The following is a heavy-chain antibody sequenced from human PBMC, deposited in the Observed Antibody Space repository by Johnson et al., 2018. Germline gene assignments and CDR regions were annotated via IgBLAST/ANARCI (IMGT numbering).Heavy chain of an antibody. V-gene: IGHV3-23*04. CDR1: GFTFSSYA. CDR3: SKAYYYDSSGCAFDI. Sequence: VQLVQSGGGLVQPGGSXRLSCAASGFTFSSYAMSWVRQAPGKGLEWVSAISGSGGSTYYADSVKGRFTISRDNYKTTLYLQMNSLRAEETAVYYCSKAYYYDSSGCAFDIWGQGTMVTVSS. J-gene: IGHJ3*02. D-gene: IGHD3-22*01. CDR2: ISGSGGST.